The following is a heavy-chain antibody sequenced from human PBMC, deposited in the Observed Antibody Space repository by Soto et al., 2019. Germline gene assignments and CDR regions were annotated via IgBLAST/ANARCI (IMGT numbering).Heavy chain of an antibody. CDR2: ISYEGKNK. V-gene: IGHV3-30*18. J-gene: IGHJ4*02. CDR3: AKTITTIGVSSRCRGALIDN. Sequence: QVQLVESGGGVVQPGRSLRLSCAASGFTFSSYGMHWVRQAPGKGLEWVSVISYEGKNKYYADSVKGRFTISRDNAENTLSLLINSLRPEDTAVYYCAKTITTIGVSSRCRGALIDNWGQGTLVSVSS. D-gene: IGHD3-3*01. CDR1: GFTFSSYG.